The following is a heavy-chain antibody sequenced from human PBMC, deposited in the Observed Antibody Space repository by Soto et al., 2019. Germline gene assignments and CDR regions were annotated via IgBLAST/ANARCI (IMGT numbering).Heavy chain of an antibody. J-gene: IGHJ4*02. D-gene: IGHD3-22*01. V-gene: IGHV1-18*01. Sequence: GASVKVSCKASGYTFTSYGISWVRQAPGQGLEWMGWISAYNGNTNYAQKLQGRVTMTTDTSTSTAYMELRSLRSDDTAVYYCARGGYFYDSSGYPEYYFDSWGQGTLVTVSS. CDR1: GYTFTSYG. CDR2: ISAYNGNT. CDR3: ARGGYFYDSSGYPEYYFDS.